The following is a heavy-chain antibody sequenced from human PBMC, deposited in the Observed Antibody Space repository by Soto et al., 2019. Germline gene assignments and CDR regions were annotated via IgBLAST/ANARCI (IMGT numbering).Heavy chain of an antibody. CDR2: IGPSDSYT. CDR3: ARRLSGTKEEYNAYYFYGLDV. D-gene: IGHD1-1*01. Sequence: PGESLKISCQGSGYSFTSHWITWVRQTPGKGLEWMGRIGPSDSYTNYSPSFQGRVTISADRSISTAFLQWSSLEASDTAIYYCARRLSGTKEEYNAYYFYGLDVWGQGTTVTSP. V-gene: IGHV5-10-1*01. CDR1: GYSFTSHW. J-gene: IGHJ6*02.